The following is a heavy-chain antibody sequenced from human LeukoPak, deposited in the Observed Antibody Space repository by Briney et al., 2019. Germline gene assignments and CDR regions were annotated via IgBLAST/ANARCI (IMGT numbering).Heavy chain of an antibody. Sequence: SETLSLTCTVSGGSISSYYWSWIRQPPGKGLEWIGYIYYSGSTNYNPSLKSRVTISVDTSKNQSSLKLSSVTAADTAVYYCARGGDGYPYYFDYWGLGTLVTVSS. CDR1: GGSISSYY. D-gene: IGHD5-24*01. V-gene: IGHV4-59*01. CDR3: ARGGDGYPYYFDY. CDR2: IYYSGST. J-gene: IGHJ4*02.